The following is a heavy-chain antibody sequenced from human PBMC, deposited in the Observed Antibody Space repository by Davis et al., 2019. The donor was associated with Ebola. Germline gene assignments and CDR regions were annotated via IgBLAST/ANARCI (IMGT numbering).Heavy chain of an antibody. Sequence: LRLSCAASGFTVSSNYMSWIRQHPGKGLEWIGYIYYSGSTYYNPSLKSRVTISVDTSKNQFSLKLSSVTAADTAVYYCARAEVTPRHSYYYDSSGYYLFDYWGQGTLVTVSS. D-gene: IGHD3-22*01. J-gene: IGHJ4*02. CDR3: ARAEVTPRHSYYYDSSGYYLFDY. V-gene: IGHV4-31*02. CDR1: GFTVSSNY. CDR2: IYYSGST.